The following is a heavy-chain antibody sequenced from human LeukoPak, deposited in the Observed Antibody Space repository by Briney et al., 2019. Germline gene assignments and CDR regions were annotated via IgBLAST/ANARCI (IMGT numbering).Heavy chain of an antibody. V-gene: IGHV3-66*01. J-gene: IGHJ4*02. CDR1: GFTFTSYA. D-gene: IGHD3-10*01. CDR2: IYSGGST. CDR3: ARDWGAGGEFSWSFTGY. Sequence: GGSLRLSCAASGFTFTSYAMSWVRQAPGKGLEWVSVIYSGGSTYYADSVKGRFTISRDNSKNTLYLQMNSLRAEDTAVYYCARDWGAGGEFSWSFTGYWGQGTLVTVSS.